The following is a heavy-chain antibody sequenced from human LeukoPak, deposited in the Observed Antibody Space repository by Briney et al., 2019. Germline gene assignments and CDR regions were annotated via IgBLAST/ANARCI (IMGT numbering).Heavy chain of an antibody. D-gene: IGHD3-10*01. Sequence: PGGSLRLPCAASGFTFDDYAMHWVRQAPGKGLEWVSGISWNSGSIGYADSVKGRFTISRDNAKNSLYLQMNSLRAEDTALYYCARTPMRRITMVRGVIPPLVGMDVWGQGTTVTVSS. CDR1: GFTFDDYA. CDR2: ISWNSGSI. J-gene: IGHJ6*02. CDR3: ARTPMRRITMVRGVIPPLVGMDV. V-gene: IGHV3-9*01.